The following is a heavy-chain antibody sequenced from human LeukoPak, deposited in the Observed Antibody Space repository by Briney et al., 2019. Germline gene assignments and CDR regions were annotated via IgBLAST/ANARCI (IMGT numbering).Heavy chain of an antibody. Sequence: PGGSLRLSCAASGFTVSSNYMSWVRQAPGQGLEWVSVIYSGGSTYYADSVKGRFTISRDNSKNTLYLQMNSLTAEDTAVYYCARVGVVPAAIPDGFDIWGQGTTVTVSS. V-gene: IGHV3-53*01. J-gene: IGHJ3*02. D-gene: IGHD2-2*01. CDR2: IYSGGST. CDR1: GFTVSSNY. CDR3: ARVGVVPAAIPDGFDI.